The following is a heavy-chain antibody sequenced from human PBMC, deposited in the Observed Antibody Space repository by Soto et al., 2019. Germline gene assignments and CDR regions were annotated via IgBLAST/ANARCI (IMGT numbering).Heavy chain of an antibody. J-gene: IGHJ4*02. D-gene: IGHD3-16*02. Sequence: PSETLSLTCTVSGGSISSYYWSWIRQPPGKGLEWIGYIYYSGSTNYNPSLKSRVTILVDTSKNQFSLKLSSVTAADTAVYYCARHTLYYDYVWGSYRWDYFDYWGQGTLVTVSS. CDR2: IYYSGST. V-gene: IGHV4-59*01. CDR1: GGSISSYY. CDR3: ARHTLYYDYVWGSYRWDYFDY.